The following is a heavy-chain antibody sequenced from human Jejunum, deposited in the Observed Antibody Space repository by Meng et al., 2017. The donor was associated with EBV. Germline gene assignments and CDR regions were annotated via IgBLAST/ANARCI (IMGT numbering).Heavy chain of an antibody. D-gene: IGHD2-8*02. V-gene: IGHV7-4-1*02. CDR1: GYTFTSFG. J-gene: IGHJ5*02. Sequence: HVHLVQFGSRLKKPGASVKVSCKASGYTFTSFGINWVRQAPGQGLEWMGWINTNTGYPTYAQDFTGRFVFSLDTSVSTAYLQITSLSTEDNAVYYCARVRPGGGWFDPWGQGTLVTVSS. CDR2: INTNTGYP. CDR3: ARVRPGGGWFDP.